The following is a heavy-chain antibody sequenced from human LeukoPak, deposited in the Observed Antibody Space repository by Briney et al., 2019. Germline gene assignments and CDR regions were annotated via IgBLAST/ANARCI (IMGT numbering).Heavy chain of an antibody. CDR2: INHSGST. CDR1: GGSISSSGYY. D-gene: IGHD2-2*01. CDR3: ARGGLGYCSSTSCVNWFDP. J-gene: IGHJ5*02. Sequence: SETLSLTCTASGGSISSSGYYWSWIRQPPGKGLEWIGEINHSGSTNYNPSLKSRVTISVDTSKNQFSLKLSSVTAADTAVYYCARGGLGYCSSTSCVNWFDPWGQGTLVTVSS. V-gene: IGHV4-39*07.